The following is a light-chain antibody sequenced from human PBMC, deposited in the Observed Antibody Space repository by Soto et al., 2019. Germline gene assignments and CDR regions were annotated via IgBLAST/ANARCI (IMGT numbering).Light chain of an antibody. CDR2: GAS. CDR3: HHSAA. CDR1: QSVSRSY. J-gene: IGKJ1*01. Sequence: EIVLTQSPGTLSLSPGARATLSCRASQSVSRSYLAWYQQKPGQAPRLLIYGASSRATGIPDRFSGSESGTDFTLTISRLEPEDFAVYYCHHSAAFGQGTKVEIK. V-gene: IGKV3-20*01.